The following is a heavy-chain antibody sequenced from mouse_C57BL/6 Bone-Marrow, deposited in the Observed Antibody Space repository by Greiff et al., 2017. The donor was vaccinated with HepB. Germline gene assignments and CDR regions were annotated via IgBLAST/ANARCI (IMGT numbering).Heavy chain of an antibody. CDR3: AKRYPSDY. V-gene: IGHV5-6*01. CDR2: ISSGGSYT. J-gene: IGHJ2*01. Sequence: VQLQQSGGDLVKPGGSLKLSCAASGFTFSSYGMSWVRQTPDKRLEWVATISSGGSYTYYPDSVKGRFTISRDNAKNTLYLQMSSLKSEDTAMYYCAKRYPSDYWGQGTTLTVSS. CDR1: GFTFSSYG.